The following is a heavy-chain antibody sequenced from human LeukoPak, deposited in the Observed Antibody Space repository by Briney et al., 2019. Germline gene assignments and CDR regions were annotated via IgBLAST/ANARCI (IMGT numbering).Heavy chain of an antibody. CDR1: GGTFTNYA. CDR3: ARHSSGWSFYFDY. V-gene: IGHV1-69*04. CDR2: IIPILDVT. D-gene: IGHD6-19*01. Sequence: GASVKVSCKASGGTFTNYAINWVRQAPGQGLEWMGRIIPILDVTNYAQKFQGRVTITADQSTSTAYMELRSLRSDDTAVYYCARHSSGWSFYFDYWGQGTLVTVSS. J-gene: IGHJ4*02.